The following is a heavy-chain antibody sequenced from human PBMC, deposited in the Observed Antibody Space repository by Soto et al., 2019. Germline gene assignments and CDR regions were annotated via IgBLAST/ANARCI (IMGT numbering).Heavy chain of an antibody. D-gene: IGHD3-22*01. J-gene: IGHJ6*02. Sequence: VAAVKVSCKASGYNFTSHYMHWVRQAPGQGLESMGIIYPRGGTTIYAQKFQGRVTMTRDTSTHTFYMELSSLRSEDTAMYYCARVGYSSTGTTFHYHVLAVRGQGTTVTGSS. V-gene: IGHV1-46*01. CDR1: GYNFTSHY. CDR3: ARVGYSSTGTTFHYHVLAV. CDR2: IYPRGGTT.